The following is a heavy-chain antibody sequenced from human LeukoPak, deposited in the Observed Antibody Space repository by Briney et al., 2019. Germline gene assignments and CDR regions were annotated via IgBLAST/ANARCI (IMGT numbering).Heavy chain of an antibody. V-gene: IGHV4-39*01. CDR1: GGSITSNNFY. CDR3: ATHQGGFNWFDP. Sequence: PSETLSLTCTVSGGSITSNNFYWDWVRQPPGKGLVWLGNIYFSGTTTYYNPSLKSRVTMSLDTSKNQFSLKLSSVTATDTAIYSCATHQGGFNWFDPWGQGILVTVSS. D-gene: IGHD3-16*01. CDR2: IYFSGTTT. J-gene: IGHJ5*02.